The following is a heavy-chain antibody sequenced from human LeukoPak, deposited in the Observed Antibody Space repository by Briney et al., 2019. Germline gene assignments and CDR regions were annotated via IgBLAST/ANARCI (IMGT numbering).Heavy chain of an antibody. V-gene: IGHV1-2*02. J-gene: IGHJ6*02. CDR2: INPNSGGT. CDR1: GYTFTGYY. D-gene: IGHD3-10*01. CDR3: TRDRDGYYGMDV. Sequence: GASVKVSCKASGYTFTGYYMHWVRQAPGQGLEWMGWINPNSGGTNYAQKFQGRVTMTRDTSISTAYMELSRLRSDDTAVYYCTRDRDGYYGMDVWGQGTTVTVSS.